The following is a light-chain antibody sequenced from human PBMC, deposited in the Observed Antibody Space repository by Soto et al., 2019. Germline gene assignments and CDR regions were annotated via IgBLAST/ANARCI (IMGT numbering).Light chain of an antibody. CDR3: QQYNKWPQT. V-gene: IGKV3D-15*01. J-gene: IGKJ5*01. CDR1: QTISTW. CDR2: GAS. Sequence: TQSPPTLSASVGDRVTITCRASQTISTWMAWYQQKPGQAPRLLIYGASTRATGIPARFSGSGRGSGTDFTLTISSLQPEDFAVYYCQQYNKWPQTFGQGTRL.